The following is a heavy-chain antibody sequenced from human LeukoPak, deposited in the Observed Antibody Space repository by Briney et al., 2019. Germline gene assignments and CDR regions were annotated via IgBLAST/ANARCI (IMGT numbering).Heavy chain of an antibody. Sequence: SETLSLTCTVSGGSISSGGYYWSWIRQPPGKGLEWIGYIYHSGSTYYNPSLKSRVTISVDRSKNQFSLKLNSMTAADTAVYYCARAPLPEYGGNSNWYFDLWGRGTLVTVSS. V-gene: IGHV4-30-2*01. CDR1: GGSISSGGYY. J-gene: IGHJ2*01. D-gene: IGHD4-23*01. CDR2: IYHSGST. CDR3: ARAPLPEYGGNSNWYFDL.